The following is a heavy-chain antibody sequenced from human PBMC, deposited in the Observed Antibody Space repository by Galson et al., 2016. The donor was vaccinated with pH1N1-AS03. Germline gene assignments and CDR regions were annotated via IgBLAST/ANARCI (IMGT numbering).Heavy chain of an antibody. J-gene: IGHJ4*02. CDR2: ISHSGIT. CDR1: GGSLTDYQ. D-gene: IGHD6-13*01. V-gene: IGHV4-34*01. CDR3: ARGNPFLGSSWYEDS. Sequence: ETLSLTCTVSGGSLTDYQWSWIRQSPGKGLEWIGEISHSGITDYTPSLKSRVSISVDTSKDQFSLNLSSMTAADAAVYYCARGNPFLGSSWYEDSWGQGTLVIVSS.